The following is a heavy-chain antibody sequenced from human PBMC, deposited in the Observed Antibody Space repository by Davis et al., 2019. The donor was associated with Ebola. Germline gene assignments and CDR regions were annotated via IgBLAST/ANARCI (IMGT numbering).Heavy chain of an antibody. CDR2: INPSGGNT. V-gene: IGHV1-46*01. CDR1: GYTFTSYY. Sequence: AASVKVSCKASGYTFTSYYVHWVRQAPGQGLEWMGVINPSGGNTNYAQKFQGRVTMTRDTSTSTVYMELSSLRSEDTAVYYCARVRYYYYGMDVWGQGTTVTVSS. CDR3: ARVRYYYYGMDV. J-gene: IGHJ6*02.